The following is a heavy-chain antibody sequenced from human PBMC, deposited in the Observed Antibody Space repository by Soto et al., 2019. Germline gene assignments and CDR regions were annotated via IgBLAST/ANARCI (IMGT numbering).Heavy chain of an antibody. Sequence: QVQLVQSGAEKKKPGASVKVSCKASGYTFTSYAIDWVRQAPGQRLERMGWINAGNGNTKFSQKFQGRVTITRDTSASTAYMELSSLRSEDTAVYYCARGFPLWFAPWGQGTLVTVSS. V-gene: IGHV1-3*05. CDR3: ARGFPLWFAP. CDR1: GYTFTSYA. J-gene: IGHJ5*02. CDR2: INAGNGNT. D-gene: IGHD3-3*01.